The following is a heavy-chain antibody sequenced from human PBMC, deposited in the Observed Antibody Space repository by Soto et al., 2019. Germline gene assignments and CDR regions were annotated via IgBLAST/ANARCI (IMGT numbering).Heavy chain of an antibody. Sequence: QVQLVQSGAEVKKPGSSVKVSCKASGGTFSSYAISWVRQAPGQGLEWMGGIIPIFGTANYAQKFQGRVTITANESTSTAYMELSSLRSEDTAVYYCARTARLEYSSSGVLVYWGQGTLVTVSS. CDR1: GGTFSSYA. J-gene: IGHJ4*02. CDR2: IIPIFGTA. CDR3: ARTARLEYSSSGVLVY. D-gene: IGHD6-6*01. V-gene: IGHV1-69*12.